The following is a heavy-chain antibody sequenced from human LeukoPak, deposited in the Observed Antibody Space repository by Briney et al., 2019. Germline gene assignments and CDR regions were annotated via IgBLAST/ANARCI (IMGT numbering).Heavy chain of an antibody. CDR3: ARDQEAYGGIPDY. Sequence: ASVKLSCKASGYTFTGYYMHWVRQAPGQGLEWMGWINPNSGGTNYAQKFQGRITMTRHTSISTAYMELSRLRSDDTAVYYCARDQEAYGGIPDYWGQGTLVTVSS. J-gene: IGHJ4*02. D-gene: IGHD4-23*01. CDR1: GYTFTGYY. CDR2: INPNSGGT. V-gene: IGHV1-2*02.